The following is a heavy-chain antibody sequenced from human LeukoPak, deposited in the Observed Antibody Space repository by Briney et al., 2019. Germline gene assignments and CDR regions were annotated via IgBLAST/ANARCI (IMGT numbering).Heavy chain of an antibody. CDR1: GGSINNYY. V-gene: IGHV4-59*08. CDR2: IYYSGST. Sequence: SETLSLTCTVSGGSINNYYWSWIRQPPGKGLEWIGYIYYSGSTNYNPSLKSRVTISVDTSKNQFSLKLSSVTAADTAVYYCARQSPYCTDGVYYTGAFDIWGQGTTVTVSS. J-gene: IGHJ3*02. CDR3: ARQSPYCTDGVYYTGAFDI. D-gene: IGHD2-8*01.